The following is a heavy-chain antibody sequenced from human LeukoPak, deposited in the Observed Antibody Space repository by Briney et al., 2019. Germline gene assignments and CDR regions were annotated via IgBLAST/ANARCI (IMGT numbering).Heavy chain of an antibody. CDR3: ARGSYGDYDY. V-gene: IGHV3-21*01. Sequence: PGGSLRLSCAASGFTFSSYSMNWVRQAPGKGLEWVSSISSSSSYIYYADSVKGRFTISRAKNSLFLQMNSLGVDDTAVYYCARGSYGDYDYWGQGSLVTVSS. D-gene: IGHD4-17*01. CDR2: ISSSSSYI. J-gene: IGHJ4*02. CDR1: GFTFSSYS.